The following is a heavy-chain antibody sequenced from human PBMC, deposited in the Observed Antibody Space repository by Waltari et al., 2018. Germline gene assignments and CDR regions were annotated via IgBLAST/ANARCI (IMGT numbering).Heavy chain of an antibody. Sequence: QVQLQQWGAGLLKPSETLSLTCAVYGGSFSGYYWSWSRQPPGKGLEWIGEIKHSGITNYNPSLKGRVTLSVDTSKNQFSLKLSSVTAADTAVYYCARGRKYSSSWYGFDYWGQGTLVTVSS. J-gene: IGHJ4*02. CDR1: GGSFSGYY. V-gene: IGHV4-34*01. CDR3: ARGRKYSSSWYGFDY. CDR2: IKHSGIT. D-gene: IGHD6-13*01.